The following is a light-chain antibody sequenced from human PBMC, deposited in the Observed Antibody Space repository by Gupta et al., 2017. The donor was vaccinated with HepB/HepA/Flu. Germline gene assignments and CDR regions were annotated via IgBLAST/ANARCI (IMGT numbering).Light chain of an antibody. CDR1: QSVSSH. J-gene: IGKJ5*01. CDR2: DAS. CDR3: QQRNEWPLT. Sequence: EIVLTQSPATLSLSPGEGATLFCRASQSVSSHLAWYQQKPGQAPRLLLDDASNRATGIPARFSGSGSGTDFTLTISSLEPEDFAIYYCQQRNEWPLTFGQGTRVEIK. V-gene: IGKV3-11*01.